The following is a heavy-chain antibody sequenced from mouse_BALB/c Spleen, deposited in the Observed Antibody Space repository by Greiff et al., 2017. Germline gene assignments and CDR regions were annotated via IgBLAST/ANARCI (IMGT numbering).Heavy chain of an antibody. CDR2: ISNGGGST. CDR1: GFTFSSYT. J-gene: IGHJ3*01. CDR3: ARHAYGKTAWFAY. V-gene: IGHV5-12-2*01. D-gene: IGHD2-1*01. Sequence: EVKVVESGGGLVQPGGSLKLSCAASGFTFSSYTMSWVRQTPEKRLEWVAYISNGGGSTYYPDTVKGRFTISRDNAKNTLYLQMSSLKSEDTAMYYCARHAYGKTAWFAYWGQGTLVTVSA.